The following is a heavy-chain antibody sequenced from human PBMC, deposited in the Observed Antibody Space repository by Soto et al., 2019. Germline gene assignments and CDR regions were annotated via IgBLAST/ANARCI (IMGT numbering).Heavy chain of an antibody. J-gene: IGHJ6*02. CDR1: GGSISSGGYY. D-gene: IGHD6-19*01. CDR3: ARVRYERNGWAGDYYGMDV. Sequence: SETLSLTCTVSGGSISSGGYYWSWIRQHPGKGLEWIGYIYYSGSTYYNPSLKSRVTISVDTSKNQFSLKLSPVTAADTAVYYCARVRYERNGWAGDYYGMDVWGQGTTVTVSS. CDR2: IYYSGST. V-gene: IGHV4-31*03.